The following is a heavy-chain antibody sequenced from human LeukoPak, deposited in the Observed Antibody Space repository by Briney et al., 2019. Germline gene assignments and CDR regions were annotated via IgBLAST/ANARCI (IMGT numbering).Heavy chain of an antibody. CDR1: GFTFSSYG. J-gene: IGHJ4*02. Sequence: GGSLRLSCAASGFTFSSYGMHWVRQAPGTGLEGVAFIRYDGSNKYYADSVKGRFTISRDNAKNSLYLQMNSLRAEDTAVYYCARDPPGLPDGDYWGQGTLVTVSS. CDR3: ARDPPGLPDGDY. CDR2: IRYDGSNK. D-gene: IGHD5/OR15-5a*01. V-gene: IGHV3-30*02.